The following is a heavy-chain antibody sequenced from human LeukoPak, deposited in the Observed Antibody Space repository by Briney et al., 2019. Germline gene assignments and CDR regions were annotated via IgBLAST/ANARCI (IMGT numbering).Heavy chain of an antibody. D-gene: IGHD6-13*01. V-gene: IGHV4-34*01. Sequence: SETLSLTCAVYGGSFSGYYWSWIRQPPGKGLEWIGEINHSGGTNYNPSLKSRVTISVDTSKNQFSLKLSSVTAADTAVYYCARRGRGGIAAAGTNYWGQGTLVTVSS. J-gene: IGHJ4*02. CDR1: GGSFSGYY. CDR3: ARRGRGGIAAAGTNY. CDR2: INHSGGT.